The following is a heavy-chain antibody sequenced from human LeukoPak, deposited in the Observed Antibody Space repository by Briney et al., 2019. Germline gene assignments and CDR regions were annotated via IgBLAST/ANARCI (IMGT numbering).Heavy chain of an antibody. V-gene: IGHV1-8*01. CDR1: GYTFTSYE. CDR2: MNPNSGNT. Sequence: GASVKVSCKASGYTFTSYEINWVRQATGQGLEWMGWMNPNSGNTGYAQKFQGRVTMTRNTSISTAYMELSSLRSEDTAVYYCARGLGTPWSGYLGYYYYGMDVWGQGTTVTVSS. CDR3: ARGLGTPWSGYLGYYYYGMDV. J-gene: IGHJ6*02. D-gene: IGHD3-3*01.